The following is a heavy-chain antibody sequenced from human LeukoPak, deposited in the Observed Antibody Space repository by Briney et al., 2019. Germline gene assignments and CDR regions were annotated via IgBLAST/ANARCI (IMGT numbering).Heavy chain of an antibody. Sequence: PSETLSLTCTVSGGSISSSRDYWAWLRQPPGKGLEWIGSIYYSGSTYYNPSLKSRVTISVDTSKNQFSLKLSSVTAADTAVYYCARRSSYCTIDYWGQGTLVTASS. CDR1: GGSISSSRDY. CDR3: ARRSSYCTIDY. CDR2: IYYSGST. V-gene: IGHV4-39*01. D-gene: IGHD2-8*02. J-gene: IGHJ4*02.